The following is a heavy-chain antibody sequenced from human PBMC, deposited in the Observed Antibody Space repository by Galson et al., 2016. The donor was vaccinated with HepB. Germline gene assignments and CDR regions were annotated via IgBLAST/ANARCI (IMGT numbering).Heavy chain of an antibody. J-gene: IGHJ5*02. Sequence: TLSLTCSVSGGSVTSGSYHWTWIRQPAGKGLEWIGRIYTTGSTNYNPSLKTRVTLSLDTSKNQFSLKLTSVTAADTAVYFCARESVATMICDPWGQGTLVTVSS. CDR2: IYTTGST. CDR1: GGSVTSGSYH. CDR3: ARESVATMICDP. D-gene: IGHD3-22*01. V-gene: IGHV4-61*02.